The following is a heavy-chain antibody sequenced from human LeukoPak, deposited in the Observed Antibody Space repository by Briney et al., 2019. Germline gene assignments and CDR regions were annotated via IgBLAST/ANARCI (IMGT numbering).Heavy chain of an antibody. CDR2: IRSKANSYAT. V-gene: IGHV3-73*01. CDR3: TRHLLWFGELEHYYYYMDV. Sequence: GGSLRLSCAASGFTFNGSAMHWVRQASGKGLEWVGRIRSKANSYATAYAASVKGRYTISRDDSKNTAYLQMNSLRTEDTAVYYCTRHLLWFGELEHYYYYMDVWGKGTTVTVSS. CDR1: GFTFNGSA. D-gene: IGHD3-10*01. J-gene: IGHJ6*03.